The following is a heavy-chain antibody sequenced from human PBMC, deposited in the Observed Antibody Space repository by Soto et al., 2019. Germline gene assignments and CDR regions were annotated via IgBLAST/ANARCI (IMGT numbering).Heavy chain of an antibody. CDR2: ISDDGSNK. D-gene: IGHD3-22*01. CDR3: AKSAVRTYDSTTPGGY. CDR1: GFTFSSYG. V-gene: IGHV3-30*18. J-gene: IGHJ4*02. Sequence: QVQLVESGGGVVQPGRSLRLSCAASGFTFSSYGMHWVRQAPGKGLEWVAVISDDGSNKYYADSVKGRFTISRDNSKNTLYLQMNSLRAEDTAVYYCAKSAVRTYDSTTPGGYWGQGTLVTVSS.